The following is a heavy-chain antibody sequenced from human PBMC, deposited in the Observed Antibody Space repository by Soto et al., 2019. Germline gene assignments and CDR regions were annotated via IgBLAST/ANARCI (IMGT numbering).Heavy chain of an antibody. Sequence: GGSLRLSCAASGFTFSSYTMSWVRQAPGKGLEWVSAISGSGGSTYYADSVKGRFTISRDNSKNTLYLQMNSLRAEDTAVYYCAKGHSSWHRGTFDPWGQGTLVTVSS. CDR2: ISGSGGST. CDR3: AKGHSSWHRGTFDP. V-gene: IGHV3-23*01. J-gene: IGHJ5*02. D-gene: IGHD6-13*01. CDR1: GFTFSSYT.